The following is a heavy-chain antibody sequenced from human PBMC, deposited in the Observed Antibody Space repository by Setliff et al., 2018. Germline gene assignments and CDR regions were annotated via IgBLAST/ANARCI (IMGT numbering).Heavy chain of an antibody. CDR3: ARVAAYSSSWYNYYYGMDV. J-gene: IGHJ6*02. Sequence: SETLSLTCAVYGGSFSGYYWSWIRQPPGKGLEWIGEINHSGSTYYNPSLKSRVTISVDTSKNQFSLKLSSVTAADTAVYYCARVAAYSSSWYNYYYGMDVWGQGTTVTVSS. V-gene: IGHV4-34*01. CDR1: GGSFSGYY. D-gene: IGHD6-13*01. CDR2: INHSGST.